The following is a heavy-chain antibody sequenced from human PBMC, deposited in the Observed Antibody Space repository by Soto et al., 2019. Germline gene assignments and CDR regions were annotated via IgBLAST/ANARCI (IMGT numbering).Heavy chain of an antibody. V-gene: IGHV3-21*01. CDR3: GRYDSSGSDDY. CDR1: GFTFSSYS. J-gene: IGHJ4*02. Sequence: EVQLVESGGGLVKPGGSLRLSCAASGFTFSSYSMNWVRQAPGKGLEWVSSISSSSIYIYYADSVKGRFTISRDNAKNSLYLQMNSLRAEDTAVYYCGRYDSSGSDDYWGQGTLVTVAS. D-gene: IGHD3-22*01. CDR2: ISSSSIYI.